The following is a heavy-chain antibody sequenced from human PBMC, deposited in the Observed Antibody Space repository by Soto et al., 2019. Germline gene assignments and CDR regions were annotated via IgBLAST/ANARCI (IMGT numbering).Heavy chain of an antibody. J-gene: IGHJ5*02. D-gene: IGHD2-21*02. V-gene: IGHV4-31*03. CDR2: IYYSGST. CDR3: ARGNCGGDCYSPHRWFDP. Sequence: LSLTCTVSGGSISSGGYYWSWIRQHPGKGLEWIGYIYYSGSTYYNPSLKSRVTISVDTSKNQFSLKLSSVTAADTAVYYCARGNCGGDCYSPHRWFDPWGQGTLVTVSS. CDR1: GGSISSGGYY.